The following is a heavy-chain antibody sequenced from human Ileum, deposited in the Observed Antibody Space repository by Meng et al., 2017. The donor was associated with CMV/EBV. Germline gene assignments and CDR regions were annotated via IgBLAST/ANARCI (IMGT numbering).Heavy chain of an antibody. V-gene: IGHV4-39*01. J-gene: IGHJ4*02. CDR2: IYYSGST. Sequence: GSLRLTCTVSGGSISSSSYYWGWIRQPPGKGLEWIASIYYSGSTYYNPSLESRVTIPVDTSKNQFSLQLSSMTAADMAVYYCARHGITIFRRFDYWGQGTLVTVSS. CDR3: ARHGITIFRRFDY. CDR1: GGSISSSSYY. D-gene: IGHD3-3*01.